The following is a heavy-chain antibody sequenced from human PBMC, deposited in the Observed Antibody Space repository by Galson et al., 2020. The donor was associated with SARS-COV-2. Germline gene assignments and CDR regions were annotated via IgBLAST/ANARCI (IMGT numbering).Heavy chain of an antibody. V-gene: IGHV1-18*01. D-gene: IGHD2-21*02. CDR1: GYTLNSYG. CDR3: ARGFAVGDFYYFDS. Sequence: ASINISCKASGYTLNSYGIACARHAPGQALECRAWTTSHNGDTNYGQRFQDRVTMTADSSTATAFLELRSLRSDDTAIYYCARGFAVGDFYYFDSWGQGTLVTVSS. J-gene: IGHJ4*02. CDR2: TTSHNGDT.